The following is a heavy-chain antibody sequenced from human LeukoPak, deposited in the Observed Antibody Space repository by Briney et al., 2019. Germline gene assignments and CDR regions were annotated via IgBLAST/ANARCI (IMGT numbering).Heavy chain of an antibody. Sequence: PGGSLRLSCAASGFTFSSYGMHWVRQAPGKGLEWVAFIRYDGSNKYYADSVKGRFTISRDNSKNTLYLQVNSLRAEDTAVYYCAKGGVAVAGTPYYYYYMDVWGKGTTVTVSS. V-gene: IGHV3-30*02. CDR3: AKGGVAVAGTPYYYYYMDV. CDR2: IRYDGSNK. D-gene: IGHD6-19*01. CDR1: GFTFSSYG. J-gene: IGHJ6*03.